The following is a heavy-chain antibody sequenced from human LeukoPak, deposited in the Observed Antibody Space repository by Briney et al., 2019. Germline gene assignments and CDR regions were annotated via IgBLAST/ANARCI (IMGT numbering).Heavy chain of an antibody. D-gene: IGHD1-7*01. CDR3: VRDAGGTTPYDC. Sequence: GGSLRLSCAASGFTLSDYWMNWVRQAPGKGPVWVSHISTDGRNIAYADSVKGRFTISRDSAKNTLYLQMNSLRVGDTAVYYCVRDAGGTTPYDCWGQGTLVTVSS. CDR1: GFTLSDYW. V-gene: IGHV3-74*01. J-gene: IGHJ4*02. CDR2: ISTDGRNI.